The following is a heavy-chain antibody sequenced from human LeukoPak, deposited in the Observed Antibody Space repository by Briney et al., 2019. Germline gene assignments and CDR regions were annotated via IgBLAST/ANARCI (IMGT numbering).Heavy chain of an antibody. V-gene: IGHV3-43D*03. CDR1: GFTFDVYA. CDR2: ISWEDGST. CDR3: AKDFQGGRVLGIFAY. J-gene: IGHJ4*02. Sequence: GGSVRLSWAAWGFTFDVYAKHWLPQTPGKGLEGVSIISWEDGSTHYADSVTGRFTISRDNSKNSLYLQMSSLRAEDTALYYCAKDFQGGRVLGIFAYWGQGTLVTVSS. D-gene: IGHD1-26*01.